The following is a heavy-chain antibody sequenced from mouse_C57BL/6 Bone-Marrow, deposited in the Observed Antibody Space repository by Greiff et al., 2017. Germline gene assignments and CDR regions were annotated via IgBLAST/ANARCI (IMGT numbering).Heavy chain of an antibody. Sequence: VQLQQPGTELVKPGASVKLSCKASGYTFTSYWMHWVKQRPGQGLEWIGNINPSNGGTNYNEKFKGKATLTVDKSSSTAYMQLSSLTSEDSAVYYCARTLLFSWYFDVWGTGTTVTVSS. V-gene: IGHV1-53*01. CDR2: INPSNGGT. D-gene: IGHD1-1*01. CDR3: ARTLLFSWYFDV. J-gene: IGHJ1*03. CDR1: GYTFTSYW.